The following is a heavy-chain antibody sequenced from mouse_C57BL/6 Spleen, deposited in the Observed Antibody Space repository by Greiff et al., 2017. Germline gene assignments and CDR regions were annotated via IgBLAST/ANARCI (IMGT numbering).Heavy chain of an antibody. V-gene: IGHV1-69*01. CDR1: GYTFTSYW. D-gene: IGHD1-1*01. Sequence: VQLQQPGAELVMPGASVKLSCKASGYTFTSYWMHWVKPRPGQGLEWIGEIDPSDSYTNYNQKFKGKSTLTVDKSSSTAYMQLSSLTSEDSAVYYCARDYGSSYGYWGQGTTLTVSS. CDR2: IDPSDSYT. CDR3: ARDYGSSYGY. J-gene: IGHJ2*01.